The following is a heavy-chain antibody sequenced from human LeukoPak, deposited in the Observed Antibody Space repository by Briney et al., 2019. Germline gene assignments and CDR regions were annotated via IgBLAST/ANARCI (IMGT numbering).Heavy chain of an antibody. CDR3: ARDMVLGYIDY. J-gene: IGHJ4*02. CDR1: GFTFSDYY. Sequence: GGSLRLPCAASGFTFSDYYMSWIRQAPGKGLEWVSYISSSGSTIYYADSVKGRFTISRDNAKNSLYLQMNSLRAEDTAVYYCARDMVLGYIDYWGQGTLVTVSS. CDR2: ISSSGSTI. V-gene: IGHV3-11*01. D-gene: IGHD3-22*01.